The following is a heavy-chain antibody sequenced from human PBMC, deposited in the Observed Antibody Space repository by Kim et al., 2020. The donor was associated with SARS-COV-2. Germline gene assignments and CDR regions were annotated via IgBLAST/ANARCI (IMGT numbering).Heavy chain of an antibody. Sequence: SETLSLTCTVSGGSISSYYWSWIRQPPGKGLEWIGYIYYSGSTNYNPSLKSRVTISVDTSKNQFSLKLSSVTAADTAVYYCARHKGDHEPGYSGYDWNNWFDPWGQGTLVTVSS. J-gene: IGHJ5*02. CDR1: GGSISSYY. CDR3: ARHKGDHEPGYSGYDWNNWFDP. D-gene: IGHD5-12*01. CDR2: IYYSGST. V-gene: IGHV4-59*08.